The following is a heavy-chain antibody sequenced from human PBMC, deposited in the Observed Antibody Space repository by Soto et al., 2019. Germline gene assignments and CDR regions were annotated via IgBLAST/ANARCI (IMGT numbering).Heavy chain of an antibody. CDR3: AKGDNLGPKTGYAFDP. J-gene: IGHJ5*02. D-gene: IGHD5-12*01. Sequence: PSQTLSLTCAISGDSVSSNTASWNWIRQSPSRGPEWLGRTYFRSKWYNDYAVSVKSRIIIHPDTSNNQFSLQLNSVTPEDTAVYFCAKGDNLGPKTGYAFDPWGQGIMGTVSS. CDR1: GDSVSSNTAS. CDR2: TYFRSKWYN. V-gene: IGHV6-1*01.